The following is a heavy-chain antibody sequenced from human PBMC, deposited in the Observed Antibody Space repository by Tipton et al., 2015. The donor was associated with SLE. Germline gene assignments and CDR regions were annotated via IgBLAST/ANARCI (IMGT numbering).Heavy chain of an antibody. CDR3: ARGGNGFDY. V-gene: IGHV4-39*01. D-gene: IGHD2-8*01. J-gene: IGHJ4*02. CDR2: LYYTGRT. Sequence: TLSLTCTVSGGSITSSSYYWGWIRQPPGKGLEWIGSLYYTGRTYYNPSLKSRVTISVDTSKNQFSLKLSSVTAADTAVYYCARGGNGFDYWGQGTLVTVSS. CDR1: GGSITSSSYY.